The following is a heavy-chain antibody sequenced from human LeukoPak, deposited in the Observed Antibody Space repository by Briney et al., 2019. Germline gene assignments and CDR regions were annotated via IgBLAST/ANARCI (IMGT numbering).Heavy chain of an antibody. Sequence: SETLSLTCSVSGHSISSGYYWGWIRQPPGKGLEWIGTMYHRGSTYYNPSLKSRVTISVDTSKNQFSLKLSSVTAADTAVYYCARDDSYSNGVDYWGQGTLVTVSS. CDR1: GHSISSGYY. V-gene: IGHV4-38-2*02. CDR3: ARDDSYSNGVDY. D-gene: IGHD4-11*01. CDR2: MYHRGST. J-gene: IGHJ4*02.